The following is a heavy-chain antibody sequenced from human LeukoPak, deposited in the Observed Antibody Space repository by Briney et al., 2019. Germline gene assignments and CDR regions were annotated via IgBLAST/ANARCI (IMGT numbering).Heavy chain of an antibody. Sequence: SETLSLTCAVYGGSFSGYYWSWIRQPPGKGLEWIGEINHSGSTNYNPSLKSRVTISVDTSKNQFSLKLSSVTAADTAVYYCARGLVVPAYYYGMDVRGQGTTVTVSS. V-gene: IGHV4-34*01. J-gene: IGHJ6*02. D-gene: IGHD2-2*01. CDR2: INHSGST. CDR3: ARGLVVPAYYYGMDV. CDR1: GGSFSGYY.